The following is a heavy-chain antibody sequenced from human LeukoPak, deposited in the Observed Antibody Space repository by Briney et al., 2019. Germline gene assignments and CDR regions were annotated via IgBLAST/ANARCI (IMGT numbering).Heavy chain of an antibody. CDR3: ARGRLQQLVRRSLIHATPTYYFDY. Sequence: ASVKVSCKASGYTFTSYDINWVRQATGQGLEWMGWMNPNSGNTGYAQKFQGRVTITRNTSISTAYMELSSLRSEDTAVYYCARGRLQQLVRRSLIHATPTYYFDYWGQGTLVTVSS. CDR2: MNPNSGNT. V-gene: IGHV1-8*03. J-gene: IGHJ4*02. D-gene: IGHD6-13*01. CDR1: GYTFTSYD.